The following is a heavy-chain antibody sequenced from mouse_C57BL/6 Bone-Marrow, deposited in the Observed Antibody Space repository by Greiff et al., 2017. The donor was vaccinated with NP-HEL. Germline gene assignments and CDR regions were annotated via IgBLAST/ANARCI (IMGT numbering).Heavy chain of an antibody. J-gene: IGHJ2*01. CDR3: VRHYALYIDY. V-gene: IGHV10-1*01. Sequence: EVQVVESGGGLVQPKGSLKLSCAASGFSFNTYAMNWVRQAPGKGLEWVARIRSKSNNYATYYADSVKDRFTISRVASESMLYLQMNNLKTEDAAMYYCVRHYALYIDYWGQGTTLTVSS. D-gene: IGHD2-12*01. CDR2: IRSKSNNYAT. CDR1: GFSFNTYA.